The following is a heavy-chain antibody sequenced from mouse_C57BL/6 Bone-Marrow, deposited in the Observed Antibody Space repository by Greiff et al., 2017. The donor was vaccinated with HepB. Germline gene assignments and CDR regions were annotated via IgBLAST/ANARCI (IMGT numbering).Heavy chain of an antibody. CDR3: ARSTTTVVATRRFAY. J-gene: IGHJ3*01. V-gene: IGHV1-53*01. CDR1: GYTFTSYW. Sequence: VQLQQPGTELVKPGASVKLSCKASGYTFTSYWMHWVKQRPGQGLEWIGNINPSNGGTNYNEKFKSKATLTVDKSSSTAYMQLSSLTSEDSAVYYCARSTTTVVATRRFAYWGQGTLVTVSA. CDR2: INPSNGGT. D-gene: IGHD1-1*01.